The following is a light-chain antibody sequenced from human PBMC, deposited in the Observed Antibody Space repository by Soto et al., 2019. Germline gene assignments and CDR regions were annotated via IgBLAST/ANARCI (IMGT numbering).Light chain of an antibody. CDR1: QSVNIN. CDR3: QQHGTSPIT. CDR2: GTS. J-gene: IGKJ5*01. Sequence: EIVMTQSPATLSVSPGERATLSCRASQSVNINLAWYQQKPGQAPRLLIYGTSTRATGVPARFSGSGSGTDFTLTISRLEPEDFAVYYCQQHGTSPITFGQGTRLEIK. V-gene: IGKV3-15*01.